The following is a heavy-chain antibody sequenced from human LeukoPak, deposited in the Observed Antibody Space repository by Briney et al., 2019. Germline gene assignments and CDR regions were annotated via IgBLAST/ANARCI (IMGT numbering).Heavy chain of an antibody. CDR3: ATIRSRKWGFDY. D-gene: IGHD1-26*01. J-gene: IGHJ4*02. Sequence: PSETLSLTCAVYGASFSGYYWSWIRQPPGKGLEWIGEINHSGSTNYNPSLKSGVTISVDTSKTQFSLKLTSVTAADTAVYYCATIRSRKWGFDYWGQGTLVTVSS. V-gene: IGHV4-34*01. CDR1: GASFSGYY. CDR2: INHSGST.